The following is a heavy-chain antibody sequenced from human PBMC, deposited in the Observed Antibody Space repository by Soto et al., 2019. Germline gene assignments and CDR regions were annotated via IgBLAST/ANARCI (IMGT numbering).Heavy chain of an antibody. CDR3: ARDSRRTIFGVVINYLIDY. D-gene: IGHD3-3*01. Sequence: PGGSLRLSCAASGFTFSSYSVNWVRQAPGKGLEWVSSISSSSSYIYYADSVKGRFTISRDNAKNSLYLQMNSLRAEDTAVYYCARDSRRTIFGVVINYLIDYWGQGTLVTV. J-gene: IGHJ4*02. V-gene: IGHV3-21*01. CDR2: ISSSSSYI. CDR1: GFTFSSYS.